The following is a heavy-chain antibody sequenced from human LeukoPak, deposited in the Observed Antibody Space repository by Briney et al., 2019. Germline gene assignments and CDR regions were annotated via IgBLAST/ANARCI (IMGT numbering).Heavy chain of an antibody. CDR1: GGSFSGYY. CDR2: INHIGST. D-gene: IGHD3-10*01. CDR3: ARRGITMVRARYYYYYMDV. V-gene: IGHV4-34*01. J-gene: IGHJ6*03. Sequence: SETLSLTCAVYGGSFSGYYWSWIRQPPGKGLEWIGEINHIGSTNYNPSLKSRVTISVDTSKNQFSLKLNSVTAADTAVYYCARRGITMVRARYYYYYMDVWGKGTTVTISS.